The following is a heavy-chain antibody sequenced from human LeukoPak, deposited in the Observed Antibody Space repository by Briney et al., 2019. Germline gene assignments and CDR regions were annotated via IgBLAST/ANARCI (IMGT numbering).Heavy chain of an antibody. V-gene: IGHV3-74*01. CDR3: ARQSYYYDSSGYYHDY. CDR1: RFTFSGYW. Sequence: PGGSLRLSCGASRFTFSGYWMHWVRQVPGKGLLWGSRINTDGSSTTYADSVKGRFTISRDNTKNTLYLQVNSLRAEDTAVYYCARQSYYYDSSGYYHDYWGQGTLVTVSS. CDR2: INTDGSST. J-gene: IGHJ4*02. D-gene: IGHD3-22*01.